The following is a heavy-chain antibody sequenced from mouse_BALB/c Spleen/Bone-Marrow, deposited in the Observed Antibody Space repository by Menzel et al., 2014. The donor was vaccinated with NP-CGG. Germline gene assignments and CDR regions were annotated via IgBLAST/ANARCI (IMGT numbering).Heavy chain of an antibody. J-gene: IGHJ2*01. D-gene: IGHD2-4*01. Sequence: VQLQQSGPGLVAPSQSLSITCTVSGFSLTRYGVHWVRQPPGKGLEWLGVMWAGGYINYNSALMSRLSISKDNSKSQVFLKMNSLQTDDTAMYFCARDDYDGYFDYWGQGTTLTISS. CDR3: ARDDYDGYFDY. CDR2: MWAGGYI. V-gene: IGHV2-9*02. CDR1: GFSLTRYG.